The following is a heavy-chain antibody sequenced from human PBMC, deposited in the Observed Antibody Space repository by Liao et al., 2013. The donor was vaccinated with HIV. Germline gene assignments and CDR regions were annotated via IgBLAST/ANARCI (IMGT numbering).Heavy chain of an antibody. CDR1: GGSFSGYY. V-gene: IGHV4-34*02. CDR3: ARDGQD. J-gene: IGHJ1*01. D-gene: IGHD3/OR15-3a*01. CDR2: ISHGGIT. Sequence: QVQLQQWGAGVLKPSETLSLNCAVYGGSFSGYYWTWVRQPPGKGLEWIGDISHGGITNYNPPLKSRVTMSVDTSKNQFSLKLSSVTAADTAVYYCARDGQDWGQGTLVTVSS.